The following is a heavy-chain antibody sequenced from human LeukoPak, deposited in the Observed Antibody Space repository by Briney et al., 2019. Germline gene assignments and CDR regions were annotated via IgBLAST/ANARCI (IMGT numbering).Heavy chain of an antibody. CDR2: MNPNSGNT. J-gene: IGHJ4*02. Sequence: GASVKVSCKASGYTFTGYYMHWVRQATGQGLEWMGWMNPNSGNTGYAQKFQGRVTMTRNTSISTAYMELSSLRSEDTAVYYCARTAYGDGGDYFDYWGQGTLVTVSS. CDR1: GYTFTGYY. D-gene: IGHD4-17*01. V-gene: IGHV1-8*02. CDR3: ARTAYGDGGDYFDY.